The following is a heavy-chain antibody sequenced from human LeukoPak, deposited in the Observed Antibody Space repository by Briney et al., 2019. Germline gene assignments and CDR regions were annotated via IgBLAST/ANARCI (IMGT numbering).Heavy chain of an antibody. D-gene: IGHD6-13*01. CDR2: ISGSGGST. CDR1: GFTFSNYA. Sequence: GGSLRLPCAASGFTFSNYAMSWVRQAPGKGLEWVAAISGSGGSTYYADSVKGRFTISRDNSKNTLYLQMNSLRAEYTAVYYCAKDLPKYSSRWHDSLDYWGQGTLVTVSS. J-gene: IGHJ4*02. V-gene: IGHV3-23*01. CDR3: AKDLPKYSSRWHDSLDY.